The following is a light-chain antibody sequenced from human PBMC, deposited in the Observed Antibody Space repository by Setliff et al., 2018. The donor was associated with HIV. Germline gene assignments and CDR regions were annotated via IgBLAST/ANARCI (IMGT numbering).Light chain of an antibody. CDR1: SSDAGGYNF. Sequence: QSVLTQPRSVSGSPGQSVTIACTGTSSDAGGYNFVSWYQLHPGKAPKLIIYDVTKRPSGVPDRFSGSKSANAASLTISGLQAEDEADYYCCSSAGTYTSFFVFGTGTKVTVL. CDR3: CSSAGTYTSFFV. CDR2: DVT. V-gene: IGLV2-11*01. J-gene: IGLJ1*01.